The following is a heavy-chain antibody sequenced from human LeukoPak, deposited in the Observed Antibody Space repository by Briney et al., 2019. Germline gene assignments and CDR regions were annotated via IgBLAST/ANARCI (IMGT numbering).Heavy chain of an antibody. D-gene: IGHD4-17*01. Sequence: ASVTVSCKASGNTFTGYYIHWVRQTPGQGLEWMGWINPNSGGTNYAQEFQGRVTMTRDTSISTAYMELRLRSDDTAVYYCARSRNSHDYGDYYFDCWGQGTLVTVSS. CDR3: ARSRNSHDYGDYYFDC. J-gene: IGHJ4*02. V-gene: IGHV1-2*02. CDR1: GNTFTGYY. CDR2: INPNSGGT.